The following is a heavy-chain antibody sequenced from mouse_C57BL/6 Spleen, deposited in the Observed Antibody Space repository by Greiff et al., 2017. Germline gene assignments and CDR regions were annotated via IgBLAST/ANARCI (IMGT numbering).Heavy chain of an antibody. CDR3: ARSYYYGSSSDD. Sequence: QVQLKESGAELVKPGASVKISCKASGYAFSSYWMNWVKQRPGKGLEWIGQIYPGDGDTHYNGKFKGKATLTADKSSSTAYMLLSSLTSEDAAVYCWARSYYYGSSSDDWGQGTTLTVSS. V-gene: IGHV1-80*01. J-gene: IGHJ2*01. CDR1: GYAFSSYW. CDR2: IYPGDGDT. D-gene: IGHD1-1*01.